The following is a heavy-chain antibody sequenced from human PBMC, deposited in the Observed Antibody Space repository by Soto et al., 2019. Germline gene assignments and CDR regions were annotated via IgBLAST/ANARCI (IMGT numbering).Heavy chain of an antibody. CDR3: TKVRREYYYDTSGYYKGADS. CDR1: GFTFNSYA. Sequence: EVQLLESGGGLVQPGGSLRLSCAASGFTFNSYAMSWVRQAPGKGLQWVSGISGSGGVTYYADSAKGRLTISRDNSRDTLYLQMNSLRAEDTAIYYCTKVRREYYYDTSGYYKGADSWGQGILVTVSS. J-gene: IGHJ4*02. D-gene: IGHD3-22*01. V-gene: IGHV3-23*01. CDR2: ISGSGGVT.